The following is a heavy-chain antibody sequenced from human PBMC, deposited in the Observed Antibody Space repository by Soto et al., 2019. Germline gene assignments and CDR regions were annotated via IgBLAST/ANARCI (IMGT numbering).Heavy chain of an antibody. Sequence: PSETLSLTCTVSGGSISSGGYYWSWIRQHPGKGLEWIGYIYYSGSTYYNPSLKSRVTISVDTSKNQFSLKLSSVTAADTAVYYCARLVVPAAIDYWGQGTLVTVSS. CDR3: ARLVVPAAIDY. CDR1: GGSISSGGYY. V-gene: IGHV4-31*03. J-gene: IGHJ4*02. D-gene: IGHD2-2*01. CDR2: IYYSGST.